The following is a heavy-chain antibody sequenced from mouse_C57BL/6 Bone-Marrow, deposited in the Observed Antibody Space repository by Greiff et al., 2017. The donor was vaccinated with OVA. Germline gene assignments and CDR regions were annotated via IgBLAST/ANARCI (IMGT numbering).Heavy chain of an antibody. J-gene: IGHJ3*01. CDR3: ARGNSNYGGFAY. CDR2: IYPRSGNT. CDR1: GYTFTSYG. D-gene: IGHD2-5*01. Sequence: QVQLKQSGAELARPGASVKLSCKASGYTFTSYGISWVKQRTGQGLEWIGEIYPRSGNTYYNEKFKGKATLTADKSSSTAYMELRSLTSEDSAVYFGARGNSNYGGFAYWGQGTLVTVSA. V-gene: IGHV1-81*01.